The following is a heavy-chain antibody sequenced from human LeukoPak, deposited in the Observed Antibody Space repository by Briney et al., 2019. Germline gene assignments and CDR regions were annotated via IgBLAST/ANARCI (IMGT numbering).Heavy chain of an antibody. CDR3: ARGRGEGRGIAMVREVRAPSYNWFDP. V-gene: IGHV3-21*01. J-gene: IGHJ5*02. Sequence: GGSLRLSCAASGFTFSSYSMNWVRQAPGKGLEWVSSISSSSSYIYYADSVKGRFTISRDNAKNSLYLQMNSLRAEDTAVYYCARGRGEGRGIAMVREVRAPSYNWFDPWGHGTQVTVSS. D-gene: IGHD3-10*01. CDR1: GFTFSSYS. CDR2: ISSSSSYI.